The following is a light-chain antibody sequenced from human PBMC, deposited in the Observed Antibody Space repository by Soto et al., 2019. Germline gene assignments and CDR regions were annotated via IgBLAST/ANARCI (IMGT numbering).Light chain of an antibody. V-gene: IGKV3-20*01. J-gene: IGKJ2*01. Sequence: EIVLTQSPGTLSLSPGERATLSCRASQTIGGNYLAWYKQQPGRAPRLIIYEASIRATGIPDRFSGSGSGTDFTLSISSLEPEDFAVYYCQQYGSSPRYTFGQGTRLDIK. CDR2: EAS. CDR1: QTIGGNY. CDR3: QQYGSSPRYT.